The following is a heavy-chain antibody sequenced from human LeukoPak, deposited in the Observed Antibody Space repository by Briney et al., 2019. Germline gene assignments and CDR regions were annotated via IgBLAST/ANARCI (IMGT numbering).Heavy chain of an antibody. V-gene: IGHV1-2*02. CDR2: INPNSGGT. J-gene: IGHJ4*02. Sequence: ASVKVSCKASGYTSTGYHIHWVRQAPGQGLEWMGWINPNSGGTNYAQKFQGRVTMTRDTSISTAYMELSRLRSDDTAVYYCATIPGYTVDYWGQGTLVTVSS. CDR1: GYTSTGYH. CDR3: ATIPGYTVDY. D-gene: IGHD3-3*01.